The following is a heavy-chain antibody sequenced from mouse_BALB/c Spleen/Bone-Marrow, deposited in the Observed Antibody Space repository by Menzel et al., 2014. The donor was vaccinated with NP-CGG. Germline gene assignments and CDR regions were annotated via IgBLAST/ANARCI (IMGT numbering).Heavy chain of an antibody. CDR2: INNNGGST. V-gene: IGHV5-6-3*01. J-gene: IGHJ1*01. Sequence: EVQLQESGGGLVQPGGSLKLSCVASGFTFSSYGMSWVRQTPDKRLELVATINNNGGSTYYPDSVKGQFTISRDNAKNTRYLQMSSLKSEDTAMYYCARVYGWYFDVWGAGTTVTVSS. D-gene: IGHD1-1*01. CDR1: GFTFSSYG. CDR3: ARVYGWYFDV.